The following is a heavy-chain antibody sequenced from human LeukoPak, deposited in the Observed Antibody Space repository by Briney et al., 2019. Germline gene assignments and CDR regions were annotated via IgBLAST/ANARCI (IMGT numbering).Heavy chain of an antibody. V-gene: IGHV4-59*11. J-gene: IGHJ3*02. CDR2: ISYIRST. CDR3: ARDLVTVTKGFDI. Sequence: SETLSLTCAVSDDSFSSHYWTWIRQPPGKGLEWIGYISYIRSTNYNPSLKSRVTISIDTSRNQFSLRLSSVTAADTAVYYCARDLVTVTKGFDIWGQGTMVSVSS. CDR1: DDSFSSHY. D-gene: IGHD4-17*01.